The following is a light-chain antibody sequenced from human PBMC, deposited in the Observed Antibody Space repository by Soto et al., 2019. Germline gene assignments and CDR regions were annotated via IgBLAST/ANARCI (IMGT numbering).Light chain of an antibody. V-gene: IGKV1-8*01. J-gene: IGKJ1*01. Sequence: AIRMTQSPSSISAFTGDRVTITCRTSRPISTYLAWYQQKPGKTPTLLMYAASTLQSGVPSRFSGSGSGTDFTLTIICLQSEDFATYYCQQYYTYPLAFGQGTNIEIK. CDR3: QQYYTYPLA. CDR2: AAS. CDR1: RPISTY.